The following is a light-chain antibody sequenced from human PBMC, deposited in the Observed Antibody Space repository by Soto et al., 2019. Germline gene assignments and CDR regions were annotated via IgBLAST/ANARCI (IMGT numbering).Light chain of an antibody. CDR1: QSVSSSY. CDR2: DAS. J-gene: IGKJ5*01. CDR3: KQYAGPPTT. Sequence: EIVLTQSPGTLSLSPGERATLSCRASQSVSSSYLAWYQQKPGQAPRLLIYDASRRATGIQDRFSGGGSGTDFTLTIRRLEPEDFAVYFYKQYAGPPTTFGQGTRLEIK. V-gene: IGKV3-20*01.